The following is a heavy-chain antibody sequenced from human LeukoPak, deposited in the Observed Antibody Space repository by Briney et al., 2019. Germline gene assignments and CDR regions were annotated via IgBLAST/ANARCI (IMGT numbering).Heavy chain of an antibody. D-gene: IGHD6-19*01. CDR1: GGSFSGYY. CDR2: INHSGST. CDR3: ASGLAVATRGTFDY. Sequence: SETLSLTCAVYGGSFSGYYWSWIRQPPGKGLEWIGEINHSGSTNYNPSLKSRVTISVDTSKNQFSLKLSSVTAADTAVYYCASGLAVATRGTFDYWGQGTLVTVSS. V-gene: IGHV4-34*01. J-gene: IGHJ4*02.